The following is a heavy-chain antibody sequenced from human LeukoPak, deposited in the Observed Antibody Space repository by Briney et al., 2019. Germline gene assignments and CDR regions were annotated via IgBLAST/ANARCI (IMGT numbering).Heavy chain of an antibody. J-gene: IGHJ4*02. CDR2: IRRGGSEE. CDR3: ARALIAADNY. Sequence: GGSLRLSCAASGFTISNYWMNWVRQAPGKGLEWLANIRRGGSEEYYVDSVKGRFTISRDNTKNSLHLQMNSLRVEDTAVYYCARALIAADNYWGQGTLVTVSS. V-gene: IGHV3-7*04. CDR1: GFTISNYW. D-gene: IGHD6-6*01.